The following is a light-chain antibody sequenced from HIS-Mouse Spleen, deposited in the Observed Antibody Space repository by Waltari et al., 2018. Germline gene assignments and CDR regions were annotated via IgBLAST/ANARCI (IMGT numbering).Light chain of an antibody. CDR1: SSDVGGYNY. CDR3: SSYTSSSISYV. Sequence: QSALTQPASVSGSPGQSITIPCTGTSSDVGGYNYVYWYQQHPGKAPKLMIYDVSNRPSGVSNRFSGSKSGNTASLTISGLQAEDEADYYCSSYTSSSISYVFGTGTKVTVL. J-gene: IGLJ1*01. CDR2: DVS. V-gene: IGLV2-14*03.